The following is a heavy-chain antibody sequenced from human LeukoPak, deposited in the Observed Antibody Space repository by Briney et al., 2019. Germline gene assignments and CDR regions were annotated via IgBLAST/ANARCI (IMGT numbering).Heavy chain of an antibody. V-gene: IGHV4-59*01. D-gene: IGHD4-17*01. CDR2: IYYSGST. CDR3: ARDLGHYYGDYPVDAFDI. J-gene: IGHJ3*02. Sequence: PSETLSLTCTVSGGPISSYYWSWIRQPPGKGLEWIGYIYYSGSTNYNPSLKSRVTISVDTSKNQFSLKLSSVTAADTAVYYCARDLGHYYGDYPVDAFDIWGQGTMVTVSS. CDR1: GGPISSYY.